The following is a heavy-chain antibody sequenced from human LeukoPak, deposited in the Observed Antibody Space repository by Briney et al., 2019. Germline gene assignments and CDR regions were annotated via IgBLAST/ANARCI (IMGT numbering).Heavy chain of an antibody. CDR3: AAALAASPFDY. CDR2: MNPNSGNT. V-gene: IGHV1-8*03. Sequence: ASVKVSCKASGYTFTSYDINWVRQATGQGLEWMGWMNPNSGNTGYAQKFQSRVTITRNTSISTAYMELSSLRSEDTAVYYCAAALAASPFDYWGQGTLVTVSS. D-gene: IGHD6-13*01. CDR1: GYTFTSYD. J-gene: IGHJ4*02.